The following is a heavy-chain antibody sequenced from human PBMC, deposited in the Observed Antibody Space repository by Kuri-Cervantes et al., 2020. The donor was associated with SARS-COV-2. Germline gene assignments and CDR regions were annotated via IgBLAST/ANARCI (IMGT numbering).Heavy chain of an antibody. Sequence: GGSLRLSCAASGFSFYSYAMSWVRQAPGKGLEWVSSISDSGGSTYYADSVEGRFTISRDNSKNTLYLQMNSLRVDDTAVFYCAKDPVSYYDASGYSYFDNWGRGTLVTVSS. CDR1: GFSFYSYA. J-gene: IGHJ4*02. V-gene: IGHV3-23*01. D-gene: IGHD3-22*01. CDR2: ISDSGGST. CDR3: AKDPVSYYDASGYSYFDN.